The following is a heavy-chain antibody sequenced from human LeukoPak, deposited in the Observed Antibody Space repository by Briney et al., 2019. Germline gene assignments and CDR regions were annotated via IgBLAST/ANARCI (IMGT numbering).Heavy chain of an antibody. CDR2: IYYSGST. CDR3: ARDKSGRRFDY. Sequence: PSETLSLTCTVSGGSISSHYWSWIRQPPGKGLEWIGYIYYSGSTNYNPSLKSRVTISVDTSKNQFSLKLSSVTAADTAVYYCARDKSGRRFDYWGQGTLVTVSS. D-gene: IGHD6-25*01. CDR1: GGSISSHY. J-gene: IGHJ4*02. V-gene: IGHV4-59*11.